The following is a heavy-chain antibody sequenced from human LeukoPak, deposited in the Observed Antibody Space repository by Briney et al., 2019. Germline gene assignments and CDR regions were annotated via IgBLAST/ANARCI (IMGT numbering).Heavy chain of an antibody. CDR1: GFTFDDYA. D-gene: IGHD3-16*01. J-gene: IGHJ6*02. CDR3: ATSWGPDTSAFRWGRDGMDV. CDR2: ISKSGGRT. V-gene: IGHV3-23*01. Sequence: PGGSLRLSCAVSGFTFDDYAMSWVRQAPGRGLEWVSAISKSGGRTYYTPSAKGRFTIYRDNSKNTQYLQMNSLRAEDTAVYYCATSWGPDTSAFRWGRDGMDVWGQGTTVIVSS.